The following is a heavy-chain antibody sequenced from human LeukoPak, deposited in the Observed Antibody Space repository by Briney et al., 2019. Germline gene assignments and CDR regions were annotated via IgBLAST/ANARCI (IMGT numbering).Heavy chain of an antibody. V-gene: IGHV3-30*02. D-gene: IGHD1-26*01. CDR2: IRYDGSNK. Sequence: PGGSLRLSCAASGFTFSIYGMHWVRQAPGKGLEWVAFIRYDGSNKYYVDSVKGRFTISRDNSKNTLYLQMNSLRVEDTAVYYCAKDDGSYYFGSLSWGQGTLVTVSS. J-gene: IGHJ5*02. CDR1: GFTFSIYG. CDR3: AKDDGSYYFGSLS.